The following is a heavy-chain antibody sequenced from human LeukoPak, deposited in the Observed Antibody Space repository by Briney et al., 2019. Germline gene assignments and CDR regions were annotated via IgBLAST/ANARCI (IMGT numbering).Heavy chain of an antibody. CDR2: INTNTGNP. J-gene: IGHJ6*02. CDR1: GYTFTSYA. CDR3: ARGVAAAGTYYYYYGMDV. Sequence: ASVKVSCKASGYTFTSYAMNWVRQAPGQGLEWMGWINTNTGNPTYAQGFTGRFVFSLDTFVSTAYLQISSLKAEDTAVYYCARGVAAAGTYYYYYGMDVWGQGTTVTVSS. V-gene: IGHV7-4-1*02. D-gene: IGHD6-13*01.